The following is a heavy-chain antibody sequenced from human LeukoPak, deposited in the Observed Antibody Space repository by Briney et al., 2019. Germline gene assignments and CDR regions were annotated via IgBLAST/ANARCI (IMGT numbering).Heavy chain of an antibody. CDR1: GFTFSSYW. CDR2: INSDGSST. V-gene: IGHV3-74*01. Sequence: PGGSLRLSCAASGFTFSSYWMHWVRQAPGKGLVWVSRINSDGSSTSYADSVKGRFTISRDNAKNTLYLQMNSLRAEDTAVYYCPRNNRGYSYGSAFDIWGQGTMVTVSS. CDR3: PRNNRGYSYGSAFDI. D-gene: IGHD5-18*01. J-gene: IGHJ3*02.